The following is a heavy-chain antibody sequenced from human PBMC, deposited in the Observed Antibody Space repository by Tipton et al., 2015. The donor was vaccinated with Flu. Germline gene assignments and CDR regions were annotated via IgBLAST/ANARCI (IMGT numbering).Heavy chain of an antibody. Sequence: TLSLTCTVSSGSIRSTNYFCAWIRQPPGKRLELIGSTYPTGTTYYNPSLKSRVTISVDTSKNHFSLNLKSVTAADTAVYYCAKVSGVLEWRSWTFDSWGQGTLVTVSS. D-gene: IGHD3-3*01. J-gene: IGHJ4*02. CDR1: SGSIRSTNYF. CDR3: AKVSGVLEWRSWTFDS. CDR2: TYPTGTT. V-gene: IGHV4-39*02.